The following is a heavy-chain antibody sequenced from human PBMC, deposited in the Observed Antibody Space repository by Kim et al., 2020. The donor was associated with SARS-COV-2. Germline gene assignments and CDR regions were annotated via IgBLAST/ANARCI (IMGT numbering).Heavy chain of an antibody. CDR3: ARDRLYSGYDTPLGYYGMDV. CDR2: IIPIFGTA. J-gene: IGHJ6*02. CDR1: GGTFSSYA. D-gene: IGHD5-12*01. V-gene: IGHV1-69*13. Sequence: SVKVSCKASGGTFSSYAISWVRQAPGQGLEWMGGIIPIFGTANYAQKFQGRVTITADESTSTAYMELSSLRSEDTAVYYCARDRLYSGYDTPLGYYGMDVWGQGTPVTVSS.